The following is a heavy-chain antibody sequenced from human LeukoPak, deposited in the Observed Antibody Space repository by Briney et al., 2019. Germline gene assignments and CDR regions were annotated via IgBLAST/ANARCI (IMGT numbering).Heavy chain of an antibody. V-gene: IGHV4-34*01. Sequence: PSETLSLTCAVYGGSFSGYYWSWIRQPPGKGLEWIGEINHSGSTNYNPSLKSRVTISVDTSKNQFSLKLSSATAADTAVYYCARTLGNYWGQGTLVTVSS. D-gene: IGHD6-13*01. J-gene: IGHJ4*02. CDR3: ARTLGNY. CDR1: GGSFSGYY. CDR2: INHSGST.